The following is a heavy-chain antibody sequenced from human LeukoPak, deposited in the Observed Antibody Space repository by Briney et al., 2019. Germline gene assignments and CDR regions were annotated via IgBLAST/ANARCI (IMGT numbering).Heavy chain of an antibody. D-gene: IGHD3-3*01. V-gene: IGHV6-1*01. CDR2: TYYRSKWYN. Sequence: SQTLSLTCAISGDSLSSTSTGWTWLRQSPSRGLEWLGRTYYRSKWYNDYAVSVKSRITVNPDTSKNQISLQLNSVTPEDTAVYYCARGGGAFDIWGQGTMVTVSS. CDR1: GDSLSSTSTG. J-gene: IGHJ3*02. CDR3: ARGGGAFDI.